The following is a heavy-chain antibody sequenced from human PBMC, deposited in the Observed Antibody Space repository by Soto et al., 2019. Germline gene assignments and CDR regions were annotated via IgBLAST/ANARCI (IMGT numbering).Heavy chain of an antibody. CDR2: IYYSGST. J-gene: IGHJ4*02. CDR1: GGSISSYY. D-gene: IGHD3-10*01. Sequence: QVQLQESGPGLVKPSETLSLTCTVSGGSISSYYWSWIRQPPGKGLEWIGYIYYSGSTNYYPSLKSRVTISVDTSKNQFSLKLSSVTAADTAVYYCARLWGWFGDYWGQGTLVTVSS. V-gene: IGHV4-59*08. CDR3: ARLWGWFGDY.